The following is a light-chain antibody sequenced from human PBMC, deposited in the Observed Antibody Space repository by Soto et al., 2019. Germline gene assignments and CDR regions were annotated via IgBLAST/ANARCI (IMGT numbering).Light chain of an antibody. V-gene: IGLV1-40*01. CDR2: GNT. Sequence: QSVLTQPPSVSGAPGQRVTISCTGSSSNIGSGYDVNWYQQLPGTAPKLLIYGNTNRPSGVPDRFSGAKSGTSASLAITGLQAEDEVDYYCQSYDSTLRGSKVFGTGTKVTVL. CDR1: SSNIGSGYD. J-gene: IGLJ1*01. CDR3: QSYDSTLRGSKV.